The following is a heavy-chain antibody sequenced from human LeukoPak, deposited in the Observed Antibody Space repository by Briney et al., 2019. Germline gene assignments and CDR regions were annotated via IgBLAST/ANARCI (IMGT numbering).Heavy chain of an antibody. Sequence: GGSLRLSCAASGFTFSSYAMSWVRQAPGKGLEWVSAMSGSGGFTYYADSVKGRFTISRDNSKNTLYLQMNSLRAEDTAVYYCARDVSWGSGIDYWGQGTRVTVSS. J-gene: IGHJ4*02. V-gene: IGHV3-23*01. D-gene: IGHD7-27*01. CDR1: GFTFSSYA. CDR3: ARDVSWGSGIDY. CDR2: MSGSGGFT.